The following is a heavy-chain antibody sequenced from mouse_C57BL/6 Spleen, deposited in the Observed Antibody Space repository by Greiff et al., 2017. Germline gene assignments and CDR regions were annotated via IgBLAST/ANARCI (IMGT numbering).Heavy chain of an antibody. D-gene: IGHD3-1*01. J-gene: IGHJ2*01. V-gene: IGHV1-69*01. CDR3: ARSGWEGVDY. Sequence: QVQLQQPGAELVMPGASVKLSCKASGYTFTSYWMHWVKQRPGQGLEWIGEIDPSDSYTNYNEKFKSKATLTVDTSSSTAYMQLSSLTSEDSAVYYCARSGWEGVDYWGQGTTLTVSS. CDR1: GYTFTSYW. CDR2: IDPSDSYT.